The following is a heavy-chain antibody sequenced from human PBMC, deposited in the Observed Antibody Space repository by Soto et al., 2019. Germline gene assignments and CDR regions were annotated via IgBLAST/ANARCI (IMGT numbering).Heavy chain of an antibody. J-gene: IGHJ4*02. V-gene: IGHV5-51*01. CDR2: IYPGDSDT. CDR1: GYSFTSYW. D-gene: IGHD4-17*01. CDR3: ARQLAKDYGYFDY. Sequence: GESLKISCKGSGYSFTSYWIGWVRQMPGKGLEWMGIIYPGDSDTRYSPSFQGQVTISADKSISTAYLQWLSLKASDTAMYYCARQLAKDYGYFDYWGQGTLVTLSS.